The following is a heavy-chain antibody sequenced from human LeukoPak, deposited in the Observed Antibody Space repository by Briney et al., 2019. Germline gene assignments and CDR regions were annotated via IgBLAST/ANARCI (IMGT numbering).Heavy chain of an antibody. D-gene: IGHD2-2*01. Sequence: SETLSLTCAVSGFPISSDYYWHWIRQPPGKVLEWIGTISHSGSTYYYPSLKSRLTISIDTSKNQFSLKLSSLTAADTAEYFCAREPAGRGAMDYWGQGTLVTVSS. CDR3: AREPAGRGAMDY. CDR1: GFPISSDYY. V-gene: IGHV4-38-2*01. J-gene: IGHJ4*02. CDR2: ISHSGST.